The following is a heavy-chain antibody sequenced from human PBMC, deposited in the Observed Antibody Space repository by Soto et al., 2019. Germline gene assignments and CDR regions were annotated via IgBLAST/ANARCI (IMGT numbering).Heavy chain of an antibody. CDR1: GYTLTELS. CDR3: ETRSTYYDILTGYSSFDY. J-gene: IGHJ4*02. V-gene: IGHV1-24*01. CDR2: FDPEDGET. Sequence: ASVKVSCKVSGYTLTELSMHWVRQAPGKGLEWMGGFDPEDGETIYAQKFQGRVTMTEDTSTDTAYMKLSSLRSEDTAVYYFETRSTYYDILTGYSSFDYWGQGTLVTVSS. D-gene: IGHD3-9*01.